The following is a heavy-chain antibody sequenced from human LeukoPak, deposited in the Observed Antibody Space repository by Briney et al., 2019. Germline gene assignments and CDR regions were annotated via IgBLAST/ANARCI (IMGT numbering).Heavy chain of an antibody. CDR1: GGSFSGYH. Sequence: SETLSLTCAVYGGSFSGYHWSWIRQPPGKGLEWIGYIYYSGSTNYNPSLKSRVTISVDTSKNQFSLKLSSVTAADTAVYYCARHDPYYYYYGMDVWGQGTTVTVSS. V-gene: IGHV4-59*08. CDR2: IYYSGST. CDR3: ARHDPYYYYYGMDV. J-gene: IGHJ6*02.